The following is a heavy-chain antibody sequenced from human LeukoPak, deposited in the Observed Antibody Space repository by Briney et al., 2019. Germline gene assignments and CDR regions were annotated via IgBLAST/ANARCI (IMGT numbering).Heavy chain of an antibody. CDR2: ISGSGGST. J-gene: IGHJ3*02. V-gene: IGHV3-23*01. Sequence: GGSLRLSCAASGFTFSSYAMSWVRQAPGKGLEWVSAISGSGGSTYYADSVKGRFTISRDNSKNTLYLQMNSLRAEDTAVYYCARGFSLGYCSSTTCHDAFDIWGQGTMVTVSS. D-gene: IGHD2-2*01. CDR3: ARGFSLGYCSSTTCHDAFDI. CDR1: GFTFSSYA.